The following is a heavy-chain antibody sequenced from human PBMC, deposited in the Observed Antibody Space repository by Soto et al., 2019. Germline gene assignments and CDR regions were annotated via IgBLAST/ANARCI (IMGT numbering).Heavy chain of an antibody. D-gene: IGHD3-10*01. J-gene: IGHJ6*03. CDR1: GFTFNNYA. V-gene: IGHV3-23*01. CDR3: TKGRSDPGRHYYYMDV. CDR2: ITSGDIT. Sequence: GGSLRLSCAASGFTFNNYAMRWVRQAPGKGLEWVSTITSGDITYYADSVKGRFTISRDNSKNMLYLQMNSLRAEDAAVYYCTKGRSDPGRHYYYMDVWGKGITVTVSS.